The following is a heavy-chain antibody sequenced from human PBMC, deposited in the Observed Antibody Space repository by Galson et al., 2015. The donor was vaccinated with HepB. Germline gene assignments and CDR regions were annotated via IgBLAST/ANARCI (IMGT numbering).Heavy chain of an antibody. D-gene: IGHD3-10*01. V-gene: IGHV3-23*01. CDR1: GFPFSNYA. J-gene: IGHJ4*02. Sequence: LRLSCAASGFPFSNYAMSWVRQAPGKGLEWVSTITGNSDSTNYADSVKGRFTISRDNSKNTLYLQMNSLRAEDTAIYYCVNRRVDIRGVWDQGTLVTVSS. CDR2: ITGNSDST. CDR3: VNRRVDIRGV.